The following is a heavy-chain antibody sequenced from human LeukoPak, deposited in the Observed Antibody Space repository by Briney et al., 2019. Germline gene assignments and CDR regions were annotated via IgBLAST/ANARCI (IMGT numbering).Heavy chain of an antibody. D-gene: IGHD6-13*01. Sequence: PSETLSLTCTVSGGSINSYYWSGIRQPAGKGLEWIGRIYISETTIYNPSLRSRVTMSVDTSKNQFSLKLSSVTAADTAVYYCARVSTSWYQDWYFDLWGRGTLVTVSS. CDR3: ARVSTSWYQDWYFDL. J-gene: IGHJ2*01. CDR2: IYISETT. CDR1: GGSINSYY. V-gene: IGHV4-4*07.